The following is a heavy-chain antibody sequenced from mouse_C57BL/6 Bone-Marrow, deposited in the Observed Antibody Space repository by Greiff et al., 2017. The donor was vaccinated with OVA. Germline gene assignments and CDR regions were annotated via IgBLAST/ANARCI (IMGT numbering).Heavy chain of an antibody. CDR3: ARLITTRYFDV. Sequence: QVQLQQSGAELVRPGSSVKLSCKASGYTFTSYWMDWVKQRPGQGLEWIGNIYPSDSETHYNQKFKDKATLTVDKSSSTAYMQLSSLTSEDSAVYYCARLITTRYFDVWGTGTTVTVSS. J-gene: IGHJ1*03. V-gene: IGHV1-61*01. D-gene: IGHD2-4*01. CDR1: GYTFTSYW. CDR2: IYPSDSET.